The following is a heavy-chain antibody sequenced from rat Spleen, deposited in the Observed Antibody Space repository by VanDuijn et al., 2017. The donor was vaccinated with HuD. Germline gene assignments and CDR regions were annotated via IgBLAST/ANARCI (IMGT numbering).Heavy chain of an antibody. V-gene: IGHV2-47*01. CDR1: GLSLTSNS. D-gene: IGHD1-1*01. CDR3: ARSYYSGPWYFDY. J-gene: IGHJ2*01. CDR2: IWNNGST. Sequence: QVQLKESGPGLVQPSQTLSLTCTVSGLSLTSNSVSWIRQPPGKGLEWMGVIWNNGSTDYNSAVKSRLSINRDTSKSQVFLKMNSLQSEDTAMYFCARSYYSGPWYFDYWGQGIMVTVSS.